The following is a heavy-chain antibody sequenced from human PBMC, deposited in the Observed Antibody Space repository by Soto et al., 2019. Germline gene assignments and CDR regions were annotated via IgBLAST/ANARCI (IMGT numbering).Heavy chain of an antibody. CDR3: TREGPGCRGGSCYAA. J-gene: IGHJ5*02. CDR2: IRSKGYGGTI. V-gene: IGHV3-49*04. CDR1: GFTFGDYM. D-gene: IGHD2-15*01. Sequence: GGSLRLSCTASGFTFGDYMMSWVRQAPGKGLEWVGFIRSKGYGGTIQYAASVQGRFTISGDDSKSIAYLQMNSLKTEDTAVYYCTREGPGCRGGSCYAAWGQGTLVTVSS.